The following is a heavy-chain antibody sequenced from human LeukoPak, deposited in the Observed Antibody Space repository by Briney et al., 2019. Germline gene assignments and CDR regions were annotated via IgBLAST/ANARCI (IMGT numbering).Heavy chain of an antibody. CDR1: GFTFTTYA. Sequence: PGGSLRLSCAASGFTFTTYAMNWVRQAPGEGLEWVSTVNDGGGYTYYADSVKGRFTISRDNSKNTLFLQMNSLGAEDTALYYCAKALAGLFDYWGQGTLVTVSS. V-gene: IGHV3-23*01. CDR2: VNDGGGYT. CDR3: AKALAGLFDY. D-gene: IGHD6-19*01. J-gene: IGHJ4*02.